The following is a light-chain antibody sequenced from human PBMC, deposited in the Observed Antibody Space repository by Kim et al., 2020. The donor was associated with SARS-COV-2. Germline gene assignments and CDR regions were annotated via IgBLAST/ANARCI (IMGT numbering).Light chain of an antibody. CDR1: SSDVGGYNY. CDR3: SSYTSSATYVV. CDR2: DVS. Sequence: QSITISCSGTSSDVGGYNYVCWHQQHPGKAPKLLIFDVSYRPSGVSNRFSGSKSGNTASLTISGLQAEDEAHYYCSSYTSSATYVVFGGGTKLTVL. V-gene: IGLV2-14*03. J-gene: IGLJ2*01.